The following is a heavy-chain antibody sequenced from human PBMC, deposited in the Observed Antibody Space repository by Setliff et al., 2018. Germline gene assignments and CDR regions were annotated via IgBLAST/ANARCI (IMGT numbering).Heavy chain of an antibody. J-gene: IGHJ6*02. CDR2: MNPNSGNT. D-gene: IGHD1-26*01. Sequence: GASVKVSCKASGYTFTSYDINWVRQATGQGLEWMGWMNPNSGNTGYAQKFQGWVTMTRDTSISTAYMELSRLRSDDTAVYYCARDLLYSGSYFGYYYGMDVWGQGTTVTVSS. CDR1: GYTFTSYD. CDR3: ARDLLYSGSYFGYYYGMDV. V-gene: IGHV1-8*02.